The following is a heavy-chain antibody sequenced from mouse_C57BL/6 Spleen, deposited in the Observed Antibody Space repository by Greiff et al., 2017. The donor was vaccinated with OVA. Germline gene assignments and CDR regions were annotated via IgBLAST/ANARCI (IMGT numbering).Heavy chain of an antibody. J-gene: IGHJ1*03. D-gene: IGHD1-1*01. CDR3: ARELTTVVATNWYFDD. CDR2: ISYDGSN. CDR1: GYSITSGYY. V-gene: IGHV3-6*01. Sequence: EVQLQESGPGLVKPSQSLSLTCSVTGYSITSGYYWNWIRQFPGNKLEWMGYISYDGSNNYNPSLKNRISITRDTSKNQFFLKLNSVTTEDTATDYCARELTTVVATNWYFDDWGTGTTVTVSS.